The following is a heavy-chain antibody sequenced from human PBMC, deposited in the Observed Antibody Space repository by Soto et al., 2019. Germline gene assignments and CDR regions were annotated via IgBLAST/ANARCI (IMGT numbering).Heavy chain of an antibody. CDR2: IIPIFGTA. CDR3: ARDPTAAGDYYYCGMDV. CDR1: GGTFSSYA. J-gene: IGHJ6*02. Sequence: GASVKVSCKASGGTFSSYAISWVRQAPGQGLEWMGGIIPIFGTANYAQKFQGRVTITADESTSTAYMELSSLRSEDTAVYYCARDPTAAGDYYYCGMDVWGQGTTVTVS. V-gene: IGHV1-69*13. D-gene: IGHD6-13*01.